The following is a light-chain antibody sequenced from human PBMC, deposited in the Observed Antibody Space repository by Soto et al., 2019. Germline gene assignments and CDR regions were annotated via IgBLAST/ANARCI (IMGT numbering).Light chain of an antibody. Sequence: QSVLTQPPSASATPGQRVTISCSESGSHVGSNPVSWFQHLPGKAPKLLIFEVSNRPSGVSNRFSGSKSGSTASLTISGLQAEDEADYYCNSYTNIATRVFGGGTKLTVL. CDR2: EVS. J-gene: IGLJ2*01. CDR1: GSHVGSNP. V-gene: IGLV2-14*01. CDR3: NSYTNIATRV.